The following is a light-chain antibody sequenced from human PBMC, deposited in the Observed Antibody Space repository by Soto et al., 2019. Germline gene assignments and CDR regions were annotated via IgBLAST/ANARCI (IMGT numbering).Light chain of an antibody. J-gene: IGLJ1*01. CDR3: SSYTASNTNV. Sequence: QSVLTKPASVSGSPGQWITISCTGTSSDVGAYKYVSWYQQHPGKAPKLMIYDVTNRPSGVSNRFSGSKSGNTASLTISGLQAEDEADYYCSSYTASNTNVFGTGTKVTVL. CDR2: DVT. CDR1: SSDVGAYKY. V-gene: IGLV2-14*01.